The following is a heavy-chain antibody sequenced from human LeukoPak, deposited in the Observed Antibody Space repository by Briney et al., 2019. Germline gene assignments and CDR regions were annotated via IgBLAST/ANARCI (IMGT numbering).Heavy chain of an antibody. V-gene: IGHV3-11*04. J-gene: IGHJ4*02. Sequence: GGSLRLSCAASGFTFSDYYMSWIRQAPGKGLEWVSYISSSGSTIYYADSVKGRFTISRDNAKNSLYLQMNSLRAEDTAVYYCAKDQSIPDYYGSGSYYNTDYWGQGTLVTVSS. CDR1: GFTFSDYY. CDR2: ISSSGSTI. D-gene: IGHD3-10*01. CDR3: AKDQSIPDYYGSGSYYNTDY.